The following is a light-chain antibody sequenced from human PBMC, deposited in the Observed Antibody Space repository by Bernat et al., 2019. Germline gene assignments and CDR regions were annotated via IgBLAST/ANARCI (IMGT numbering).Light chain of an antibody. CDR1: SSDVGGYNY. CDR2: DVR. J-gene: IGLJ3*02. V-gene: IGLV2-14*03. CDR3: SSYTSSGNLV. Sequence: QSALTQPASVSGSPGQSITISCTGTSSDVGGYNYVSWYQQHPGRAPKLMIYDVRDRPSGISNRFSGSKSGNTASLTISGLLAEDEADYYCSSYTSSGNLVFGGGTRLTVL.